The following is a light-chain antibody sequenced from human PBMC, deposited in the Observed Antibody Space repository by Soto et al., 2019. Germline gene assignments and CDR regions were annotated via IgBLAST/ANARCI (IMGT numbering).Light chain of an antibody. CDR1: QNINNW. J-gene: IGKJ1*01. V-gene: IGKV1-5*01. CDR3: QHMRT. CDR2: DAS. Sequence: DIQMTQSASTLSASIGDRVTITYRASQNINNWIAWYQQKPGKAPKFLIYDASTLESGVPSRFSGSGFGTEFSLTISSLQPDDFGSYYCQHMRTFGQGTKVDIK.